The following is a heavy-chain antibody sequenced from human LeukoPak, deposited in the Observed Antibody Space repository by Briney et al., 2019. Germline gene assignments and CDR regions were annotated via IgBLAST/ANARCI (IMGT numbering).Heavy chain of an antibody. CDR2: IYPSDSDA. J-gene: IGHJ4*02. CDR1: GYRFTSYW. D-gene: IGHD3-9*01. Sequence: GESLKISCKASGYRFTSYWIGWVRQMPGKGLEWVGIIYPSDSDARYSPSFQGQVTISADKSINTAYLQWSSLKASDTAMYYCARRNYDILAGYYNDYFDYWGQGTLVNGSS. V-gene: IGHV5-51*01. CDR3: ARRNYDILAGYYNDYFDY.